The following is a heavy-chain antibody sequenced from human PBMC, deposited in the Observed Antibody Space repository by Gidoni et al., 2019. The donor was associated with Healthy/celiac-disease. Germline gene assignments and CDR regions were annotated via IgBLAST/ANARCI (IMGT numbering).Heavy chain of an antibody. CDR2: TYYRSKWYN. Sequence: QVQLQQSGPGLVKPSQTLSLPCSISGDRVSSTSAAWNWIRQSPSRGLEWLGRTYYRSKWYNDYAVSVKSRITINPDTSKNQFSLQLNSVTPEDTAVYYCARDGGDWNDGHFDYWGQGTLVTVSS. J-gene: IGHJ4*02. CDR3: ARDGGDWNDGHFDY. V-gene: IGHV6-1*01. CDR1: GDRVSSTSAA. D-gene: IGHD1-1*01.